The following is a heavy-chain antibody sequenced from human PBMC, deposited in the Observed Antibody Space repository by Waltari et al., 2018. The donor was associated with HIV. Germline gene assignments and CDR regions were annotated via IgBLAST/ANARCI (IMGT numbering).Heavy chain of an antibody. CDR3: ARDPGRWGGNGGWFDP. D-gene: IGHD2-21*01. J-gene: IGHJ5*02. CDR2: IYYSGST. Sequence: QLQLQESGPGLVKPSETLSLTCTVSGGSISSSSYYWGWIRQPPGKGLEWIGRIYYSGSTYYNPSLKSRVTISVDTSKNQFSLKLSSVTAADTAVYYCARDPGRWGGNGGWFDPWGQGTLVTVSS. V-gene: IGHV4-39*07. CDR1: GGSISSSSYY.